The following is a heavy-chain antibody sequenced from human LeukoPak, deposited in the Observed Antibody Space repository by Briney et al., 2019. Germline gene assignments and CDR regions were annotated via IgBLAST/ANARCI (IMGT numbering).Heavy chain of an antibody. D-gene: IGHD3-10*01. CDR2: IYSGGST. V-gene: IGHV3-53*01. CDR1: GFTVSSNY. CDR3: ASGSGSYRTPYYYMDV. J-gene: IGHJ6*03. Sequence: PGGSLRLSCVASGFTVSSNYMSWVRQAPGKGLEWVSVIYSGGSTYYADSVKGQFTISRDNSKNTLYLQMNSLRAGDTAVYYCASGSGSYRTPYYYMDVWGTGTTVTVSS.